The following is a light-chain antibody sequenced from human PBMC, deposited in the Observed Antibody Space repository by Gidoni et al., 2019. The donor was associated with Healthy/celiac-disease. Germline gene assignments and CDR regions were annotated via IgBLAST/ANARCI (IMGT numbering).Light chain of an antibody. V-gene: IGKV3-15*01. J-gene: IGKJ5*01. Sequence: PGERATLSCRASQSVSSNFAWYQQKPGQAPRLLIYAASTRATGIPARFSGSGSGTEFTLTISSLQSEDFAVYYCQQYNDWLPITFGQGTRLEIK. CDR3: QQYNDWLPIT. CDR2: AAS. CDR1: QSVSSN.